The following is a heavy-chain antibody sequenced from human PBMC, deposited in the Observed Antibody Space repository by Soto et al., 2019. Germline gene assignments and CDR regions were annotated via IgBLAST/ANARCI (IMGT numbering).Heavy chain of an antibody. D-gene: IGHD2-8*01. CDR1: GFTFSSYA. CDR3: AREVRRGMVYAQTYYYYYYMDV. CDR2: ISGSGGST. Sequence: GGSLRLSCAASGFTFSSYAMSWVRQAPGKGLEWVSAISGSGGSTYYADSVKGRFTISRDNSKNTLYLQMSSLRSEDTAVYYCAREVRRGMVYAQTYYYYYYMDVWGKGTTVTVSS. V-gene: IGHV3-23*01. J-gene: IGHJ6*03.